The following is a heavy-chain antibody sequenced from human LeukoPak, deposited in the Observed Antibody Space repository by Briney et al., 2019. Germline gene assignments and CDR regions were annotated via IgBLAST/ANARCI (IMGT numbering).Heavy chain of an antibody. D-gene: IGHD2-8*02. V-gene: IGHV3-48*01. Sequence: GGSLRLSCAASGFTFSDYSMNWVRQAPGKGLEWISYISTDSKTIYYADSVKGRFTISRDNAKNSLYLQMNSLRAEDTAVYYCARDPGPFDYWGQGTLVTVSS. CDR2: ISTDSKTI. CDR3: ARDPGPFDY. CDR1: GFTFSDYS. J-gene: IGHJ4*02.